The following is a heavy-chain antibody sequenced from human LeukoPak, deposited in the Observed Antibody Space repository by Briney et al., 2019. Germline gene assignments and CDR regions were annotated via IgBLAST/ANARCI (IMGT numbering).Heavy chain of an antibody. J-gene: IGHJ3*02. Sequence: SETLSLTCAGYGGSFSGYYWSWIRQPPGKGLEWIGEINHSGSTNYNTSLKSRVTISVDTSKNQFSLRLSSVTAADTAVYHCARGQSFSYGYDAFDMWGQGTMVTVSS. D-gene: IGHD5-18*01. CDR3: ARGQSFSYGYDAFDM. CDR2: INHSGST. CDR1: GGSFSGYY. V-gene: IGHV4-34*01.